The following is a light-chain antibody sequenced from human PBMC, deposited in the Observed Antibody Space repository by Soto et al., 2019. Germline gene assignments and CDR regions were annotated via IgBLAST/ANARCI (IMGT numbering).Light chain of an antibody. CDR1: QSVGSK. CDR2: GAS. Sequence: EIVMTQSPDTLSMSPGERATLSCRASQSVGSKLAWYQQKPGQAPRLLIYGASTRATGIPARFSGSGSGTEFTLAISGLQSEDLAVYFCQQYNDWPPMFTFGQGTKLEIK. J-gene: IGKJ2*01. CDR3: QQYNDWPPMFT. V-gene: IGKV3-15*01.